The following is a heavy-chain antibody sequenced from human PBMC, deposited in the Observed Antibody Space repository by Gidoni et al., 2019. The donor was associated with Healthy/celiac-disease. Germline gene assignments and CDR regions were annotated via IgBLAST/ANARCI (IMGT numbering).Heavy chain of an antibody. Sequence: QVQLVESGGGVVQPGRSLRLSCAASGFTFSSYGLHWVRQAPGKGLEWVAVISYDGSNKYYADSVKGRFTISRDNSKNTLYLQMNSLRAEDTAVYYCAKDRRWLPPPHYYYYGMDVWGQGTTVTVSS. CDR2: ISYDGSNK. D-gene: IGHD2-15*01. CDR1: GFTFSSYG. J-gene: IGHJ6*02. CDR3: AKDRRWLPPPHYYYYGMDV. V-gene: IGHV3-30*18.